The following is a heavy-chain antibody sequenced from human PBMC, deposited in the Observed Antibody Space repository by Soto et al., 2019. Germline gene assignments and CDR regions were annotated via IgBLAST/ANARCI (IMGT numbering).Heavy chain of an antibody. V-gene: IGHV3-53*01. D-gene: IGHD3-3*01. CDR1: GFTVSSNY. CDR2: IYSGGST. CDR3: ARERMRVTIFGVVRNYYGTDV. J-gene: IGHJ6*02. Sequence: GGTLRLSCAASGFTVSSNYMSWVRQAPGKGLEWVSVIYSGGSTYYADSVKGRFTISRDNSKNTLYLQMNSLRAEDTAVYYCARERMRVTIFGVVRNYYGTDVWGQGTTVTVSS.